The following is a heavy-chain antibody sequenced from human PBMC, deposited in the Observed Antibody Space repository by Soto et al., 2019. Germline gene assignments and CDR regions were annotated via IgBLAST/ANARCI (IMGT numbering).Heavy chain of an antibody. CDR3: ARGGYYDSSGSRNYHYYGMNV. CDR2: ISPYDGNT. CDR1: GYTFSSYG. V-gene: IGHV1-18*01. J-gene: IGHJ6*02. D-gene: IGHD3-22*01. Sequence: ASVKVSCKASGYTFSSYGIIWVRQAPGQGLEWLGWISPYDGNTKYAQILQGRVSMTTDTSTKTAYMEVRSLRSDDTAVYYCARGGYYDSSGSRNYHYYGMNVWGQGTTVTAP.